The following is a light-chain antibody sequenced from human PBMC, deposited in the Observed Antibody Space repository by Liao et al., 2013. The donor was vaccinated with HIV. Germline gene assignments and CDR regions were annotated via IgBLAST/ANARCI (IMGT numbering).Light chain of an antibody. Sequence: SYELTQPPSVSVSPGQTASVTCFGDKLGDKYVSWIQQRPGRSPVVVIFQDSQRPSGISERFSGSSSGDTATLTISGTQAVDEADYYCQAWDNSAVVFGGGTKLTV. CDR3: QAWDNSAVV. V-gene: IGLV3-1*01. J-gene: IGLJ3*02. CDR1: KLGDKY. CDR2: QDS.